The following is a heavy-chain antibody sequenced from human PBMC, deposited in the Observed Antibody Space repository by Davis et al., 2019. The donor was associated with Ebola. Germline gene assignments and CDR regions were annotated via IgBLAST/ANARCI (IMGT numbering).Heavy chain of an antibody. V-gene: IGHV5-10-1*01. Sequence: PGGSLRLSCKGSGYSFTSYWISWVRQMPGKGLEWMGRIDPSDSYTNYSPSFQGHVTISADKSISTAYLQWSSLKASDTAMYYCARQAQLVFGFDYWGQGTLVTVSS. CDR2: IDPSDSYT. CDR1: GYSFTSYW. CDR3: ARQAQLVFGFDY. J-gene: IGHJ4*02. D-gene: IGHD6-13*01.